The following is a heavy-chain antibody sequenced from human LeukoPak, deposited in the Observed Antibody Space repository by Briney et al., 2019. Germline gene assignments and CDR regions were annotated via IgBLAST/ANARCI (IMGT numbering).Heavy chain of an antibody. J-gene: IGHJ3*02. V-gene: IGHV3-48*04. CDR3: ARALSSSWPRDAFDI. Sequence: GGSLRLSCAASGFTFSTYSMSWVRQAPGQGLEWVSYITGSSGIIYYADSVKGRFTISRDNAKNSLYLQMNSLRAEDTSVFYCARALSSSWPRDAFDIWGQGTMVTVSS. CDR1: GFTFSTYS. CDR2: ITGSSGII. D-gene: IGHD6-13*01.